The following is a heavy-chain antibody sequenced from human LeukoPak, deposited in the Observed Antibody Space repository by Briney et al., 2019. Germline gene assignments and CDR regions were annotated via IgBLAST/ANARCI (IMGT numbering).Heavy chain of an antibody. CDR3: ARAPHPDCSSTSCYAWDDAFDI. D-gene: IGHD2-2*01. Sequence: SETLSLTCTVSGGSISSYYWSWIRQPPGKGLEWIGYIYYSGSTNYKPSLKSRVSISVDTSKNQFSLKLTSVTAADTAVYYCARAPHPDCSSTSCYAWDDAFDIWGQGTMVTVSS. J-gene: IGHJ3*02. CDR1: GGSISSYY. V-gene: IGHV4-59*01. CDR2: IYYSGST.